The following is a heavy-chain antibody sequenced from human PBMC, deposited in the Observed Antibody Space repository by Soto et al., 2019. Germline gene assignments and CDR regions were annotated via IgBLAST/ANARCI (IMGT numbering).Heavy chain of an antibody. CDR2: ISGSGGST. J-gene: IGHJ4*02. CDR3: AKDHGYGSGSAQEY. V-gene: IGHV3-23*01. D-gene: IGHD3-10*01. Sequence: EVQLLESGGGLVQPGGSLRLSCAASGFTFSSYAMSWVRQAPGKGLEWVSAISGSGGSTYYADSVKGRFTISRDNSKNTLDLQMNSLRAEDTAVYYCAKDHGYGSGSAQEYWGQGTLVTVSS. CDR1: GFTFSSYA.